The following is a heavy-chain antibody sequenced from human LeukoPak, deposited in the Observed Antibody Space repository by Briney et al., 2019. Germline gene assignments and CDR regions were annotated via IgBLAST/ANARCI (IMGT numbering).Heavy chain of an antibody. CDR3: AELGITMIGGV. Sequence: PGGSLRLSCAAPGFTLRTYWMSWVRQAPGKGLEWVASIKRDGSEKYYVDSVRGRFTISRDNAKNSLYLQMKSLRAEDTAVYYCAELGITMIGGVWGKGTTVTISS. CDR2: IKRDGSEK. J-gene: IGHJ6*04. D-gene: IGHD3-10*02. CDR1: GFTLRTYW. V-gene: IGHV3-7*01.